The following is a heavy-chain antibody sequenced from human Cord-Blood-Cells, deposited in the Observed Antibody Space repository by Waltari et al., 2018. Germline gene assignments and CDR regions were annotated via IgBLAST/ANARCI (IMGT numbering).Heavy chain of an antibody. CDR2: INHSGST. D-gene: IGHD3-3*01. J-gene: IGHJ3*02. Sequence: QVQLQQWGAGLLKPSETLSRTCAVYGGSFSGYYWSWIRQPPGKGLEWIGEINHSGSTNYNPSLKSRVTISVDTSKNQFSLKLSSVTAADTAVYYCARRTYYDFWSGYYSRAFDIWGQGTMVTVSS. V-gene: IGHV4-34*01. CDR1: GGSFSGYY. CDR3: ARRTYYDFWSGYYSRAFDI.